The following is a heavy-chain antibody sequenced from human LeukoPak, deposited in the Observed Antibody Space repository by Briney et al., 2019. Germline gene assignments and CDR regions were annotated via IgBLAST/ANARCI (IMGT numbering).Heavy chain of an antibody. Sequence: SETLSLTCTVSGYSISSGHYWGWIRPPPGKGLEWIGSMYHSGSTYYNAPLKSRVTISEDTSKNQFSLKLRSVTAADTAVYYCARGPRFGELLWHWFDPWGQGTLVTVSS. J-gene: IGHJ5*02. CDR2: MYHSGST. CDR3: ARGPRFGELLWHWFDP. D-gene: IGHD3-10*01. CDR1: GYSISSGHY. V-gene: IGHV4-38-2*02.